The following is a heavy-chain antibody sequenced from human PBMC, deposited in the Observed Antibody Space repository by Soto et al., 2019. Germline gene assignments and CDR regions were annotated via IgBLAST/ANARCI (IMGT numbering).Heavy chain of an antibody. D-gene: IGHD6-6*01. V-gene: IGHV4-34*01. J-gene: IGHJ4*02. Sequence: PXVTLCLTCSLYSGSLSGYYWSWIRQPPGKGLEWIGEISPSGATNYSPSLKSRVSISVDTSKNQFSLNLTSLTAADTAVYYCARAPKVSGSAQTRPDFWGQGSLVTVSS. CDR3: ARAPKVSGSAQTRPDF. CDR1: SGSLSGYY. CDR2: ISPSGAT.